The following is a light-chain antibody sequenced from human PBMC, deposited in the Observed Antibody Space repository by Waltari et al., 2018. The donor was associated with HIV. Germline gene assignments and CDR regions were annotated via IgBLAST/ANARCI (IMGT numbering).Light chain of an antibody. J-gene: IGLJ2*01. CDR3: QTWATGSVV. CDR1: SGHSRYA. CDR2: LNSDGSH. Sequence: QLVLTQSPSASASLGASLKLTCTLSSGHSRYAIACHHQQPEKGPRYLMTLNSDGSHTKGDGIPDRFSGSSSGAERYLTISSLQSEDEADYYCQTWATGSVVFGGGTKLTVL. V-gene: IGLV4-69*01.